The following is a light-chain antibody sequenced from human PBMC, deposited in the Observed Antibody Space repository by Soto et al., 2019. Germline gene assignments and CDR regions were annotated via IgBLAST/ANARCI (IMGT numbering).Light chain of an antibody. CDR1: QSISSW. CDR2: KAS. J-gene: IGKJ4*01. V-gene: IGKV1-5*03. Sequence: DIQMTQSPSTLSASVGDRVTITCLASQSISSWLAWYQQKPGKAPKLLIYKASSLERGVPSRLRGSGSGTEFTLTISSLQPDDVAPYYCQQYNSVSLLTFGGGTKVEIK. CDR3: QQYNSVSLLT.